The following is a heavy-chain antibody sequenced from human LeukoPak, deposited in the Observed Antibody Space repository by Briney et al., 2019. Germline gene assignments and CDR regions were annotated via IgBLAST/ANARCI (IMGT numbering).Heavy chain of an antibody. J-gene: IGHJ4*02. D-gene: IGHD3-22*01. CDR3: AKDNYYDSSGYYRPFDY. Sequence: PGGSLRLSCAASGFTFSSYGMHWVRQAPGKGLERVAFIWYDGSNKYYADSVKGGFTISRDNSKNTLYLQMNSLRAEDTAVYYCAKDNYYDSSGYYRPFDYWGQGTLVTVSS. CDR2: IWYDGSNK. V-gene: IGHV3-30*02. CDR1: GFTFSSYG.